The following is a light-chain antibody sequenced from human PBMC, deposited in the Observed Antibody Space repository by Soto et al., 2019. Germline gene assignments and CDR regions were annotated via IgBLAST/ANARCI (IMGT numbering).Light chain of an antibody. CDR1: QGISSW. V-gene: IGKV1-12*01. CDR2: AAS. CDR3: QQANSFPIT. Sequence: DIHITHSPSSVSSSLVDRVTITCRASQGISSWLAWYQQKPGKAPKLLIYAASSLQSGVPSRFSGSGSGTDFTLTISSLQPEDFATYFCQQANSFPITFGQGTRLEIK. J-gene: IGKJ5*01.